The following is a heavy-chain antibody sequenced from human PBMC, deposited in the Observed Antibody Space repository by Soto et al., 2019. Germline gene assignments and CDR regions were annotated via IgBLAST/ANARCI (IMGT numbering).Heavy chain of an antibody. CDR3: AREPLWSGPLPLDAFDV. J-gene: IGHJ3*01. D-gene: IGHD3-3*01. CDR1: GLSVTDTY. CDR2: VYIDGTT. V-gene: IGHV3-53*01. Sequence: EGQLVASGGGLIQPGGSLRVSCAASGLSVTDTYMSWVRQAPGKGLEWVSVVYIDGTTNYADSVKGRFTISRDNSRNTVYLQMNSLRAEDTAMYYCAREPLWSGPLPLDAFDVWGQGTKVTVS.